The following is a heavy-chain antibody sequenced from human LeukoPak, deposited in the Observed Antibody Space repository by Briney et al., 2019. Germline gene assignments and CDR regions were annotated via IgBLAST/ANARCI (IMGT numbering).Heavy chain of an antibody. CDR2: ISSGSNTI. CDR3: ARDDHYNYYYMDV. CDR1: GSISSTYS. J-gene: IGHJ6*03. Sequence: GGSLRLSCAASGSISSTYSMNWVRQAPGKGLEWVSYISSGSNTIYYADSVKGRFTISRDNAENTLYLQMNSLGAEDTAVYYCARDDHYNYYYMDVWGKGTTVTVSS. V-gene: IGHV3-48*01.